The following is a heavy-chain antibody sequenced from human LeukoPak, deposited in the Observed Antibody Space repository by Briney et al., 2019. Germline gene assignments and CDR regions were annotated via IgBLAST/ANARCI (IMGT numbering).Heavy chain of an antibody. CDR3: AKDMVGVTQTFYYFDY. CDR2: ISWNSGII. J-gene: IGHJ4*02. V-gene: IGHV3-9*01. CDR1: GFTFDDYA. D-gene: IGHD2-15*01. Sequence: GRSLRLSCAASGFTFDDYAMHWVRQAPGKGLEWVSGISWNSGIIGYADSVKGRFTISRDNAKNSLYLQMNSLRAEDTALYYCAKDMVGVTQTFYYFDYWGQGTLVTVSS.